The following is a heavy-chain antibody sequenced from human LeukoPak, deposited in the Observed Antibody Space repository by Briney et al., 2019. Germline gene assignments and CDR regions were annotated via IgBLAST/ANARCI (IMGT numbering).Heavy chain of an antibody. Sequence: GSLRLSCAASEFTGFTFSGSAMSWVRQAPGKGLEWVSAISGSGAATYYADSVKGRFSISRDNSKNTLYLQMNSLRAEDTAVYYCARDSGYCSSTGCYVHYFDYWGQGTLVTVSS. CDR3: ARDSGYCSSTGCYVHYFDY. CDR2: ISGSGAAT. CDR1: EFTGFTFSGSA. J-gene: IGHJ4*02. V-gene: IGHV3-23*01. D-gene: IGHD2-2*01.